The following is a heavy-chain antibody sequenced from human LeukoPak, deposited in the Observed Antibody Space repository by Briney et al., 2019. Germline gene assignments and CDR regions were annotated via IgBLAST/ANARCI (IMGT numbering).Heavy chain of an antibody. D-gene: IGHD6-13*01. J-gene: IGHJ6*03. CDR1: GYTFTGYY. CDR2: INPNSGGT. V-gene: IGHV1-2*02. Sequence: EASVKVSCKASGYTFTGYYMHWVRQAPGQGLEWMGWINPNSGGTNYAQKFQGRVTMTRDTSISTAYMELSRLRSDDTAVYYCAREGSSSIGHYYYYYFMDVWGKGTTVTVSS. CDR3: AREGSSSIGHYYYYYFMDV.